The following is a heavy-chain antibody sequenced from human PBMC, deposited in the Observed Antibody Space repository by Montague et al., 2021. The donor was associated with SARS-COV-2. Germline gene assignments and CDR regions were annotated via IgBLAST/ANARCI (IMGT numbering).Heavy chain of an antibody. Sequence: SETLSLTCSVSGDSIRTNYWSWVRQSPGQRLEWIGYVDNGGHTNYSPSLRSRVTISLETSKRQFSLRLNSVTEADTAVYCCAREHDWASHFDSWGQGTLVTVSS. CDR1: GDSIRTNY. J-gene: IGHJ4*02. CDR3: AREHDWASHFDS. V-gene: IGHV4-4*08. D-gene: IGHD3-9*01. CDR2: VDNGGHT.